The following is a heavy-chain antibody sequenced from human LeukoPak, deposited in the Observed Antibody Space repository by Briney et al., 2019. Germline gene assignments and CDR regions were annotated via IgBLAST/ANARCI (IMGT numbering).Heavy chain of an antibody. J-gene: IGHJ3*01. CDR1: GGSISSYY. CDR3: THDSSGFA. Sequence: SETLSLTCTVSGGSISSYYWSWIRQPPGKGLEWIGSIYYSGSTYYNSSLKSRVTISVDTSKNQFSLKLSSVTAADTAVYYCTHDSSGFAWGQGTMVTVSS. CDR2: IYYSGST. D-gene: IGHD3-22*01. V-gene: IGHV4-59*04.